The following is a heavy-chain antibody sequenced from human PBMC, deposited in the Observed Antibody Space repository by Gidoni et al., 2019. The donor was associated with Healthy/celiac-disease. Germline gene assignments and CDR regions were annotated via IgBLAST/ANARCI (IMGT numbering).Heavy chain of an antibody. CDR2: ISYDGSNK. Sequence: QVQLVESGGGVVQPGRSLRLSCAASGFTFSRYAMHWVRQAPGKGLEWVAVISYDGSNKYYADSVKGRFTISRDNSKNTLYLQMNSLRAEDTAVYYCARVLAAGTSYYYYYGMDVWGQGTTVTVSS. CDR1: GFTFSRYA. J-gene: IGHJ6*02. V-gene: IGHV3-30*04. CDR3: ARVLAAGTSYYYYYGMDV. D-gene: IGHD6-13*01.